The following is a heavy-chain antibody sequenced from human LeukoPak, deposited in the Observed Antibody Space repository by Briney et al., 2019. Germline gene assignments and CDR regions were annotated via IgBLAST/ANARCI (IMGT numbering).Heavy chain of an antibody. V-gene: IGHV4-59*01. CDR1: GGSISSYY. CDR3: ARGDDYFDY. J-gene: IGHJ4*02. Sequence: SETLSLTCTGSGGSISSYYWSWIRQPPGKGLEWIGYIYYSGSTNYNPSLKSRVTISVDTSKNQFSLKLSSVTAADTAVYYCARGDDYFDYWGQGTLVTVSS. CDR2: IYYSGST.